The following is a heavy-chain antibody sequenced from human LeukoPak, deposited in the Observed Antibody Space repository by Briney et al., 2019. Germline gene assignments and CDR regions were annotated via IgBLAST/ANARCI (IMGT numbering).Heavy chain of an antibody. CDR2: IYHSGST. D-gene: IGHD3-3*01. V-gene: IGHV4-30-2*01. CDR1: GGSTGGGDYSISSGGYS. J-gene: IGHJ6*04. CDR3: ARATNYDLWSAYYHHMDV. Sequence: SQTLSLTCSVSGGSTGGGDYSISSGGYSWSWIRQPPGKGLEWIGYIYHSGSTYYNPSLKSRVTISVDRSKNQFSLKLSSVTAADTAVYYCARATNYDLWSAYYHHMDVWGKGTTVTVSS.